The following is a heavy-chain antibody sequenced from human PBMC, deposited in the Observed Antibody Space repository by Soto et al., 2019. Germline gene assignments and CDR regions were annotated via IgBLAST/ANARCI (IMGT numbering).Heavy chain of an antibody. V-gene: IGHV1-69*02. D-gene: IGHD2-15*01. CDR1: GGTFSSYT. Sequence: QVQLVQSGAEVKKPGSSVKVSCKASGGTFSSYTISWVRQAPGQGLEWMGRIIPILGIANYAQKFQGRVTITADKSTSTGCMELRSLRSEDTAVYYCAGGGVAEIDYWGQGTLVTVSS. J-gene: IGHJ4*02. CDR3: AGGGVAEIDY. CDR2: IIPILGIA.